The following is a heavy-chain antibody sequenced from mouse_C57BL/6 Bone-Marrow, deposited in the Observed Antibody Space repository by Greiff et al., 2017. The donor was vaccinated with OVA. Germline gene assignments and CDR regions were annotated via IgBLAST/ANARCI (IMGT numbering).Heavy chain of an antibody. V-gene: IGHV1-55*01. J-gene: IGHJ3*01. CDR2: IYPGSGST. CDR3: ARRGIGSGYAWFAY. D-gene: IGHD1-1*01. Sequence: QVQLKQSGAELVKPGASVKMSCKASGYTFTSYWITWVKQRPGQGLEWIGDIYPGSGSTNYNEKFKSKATLTVDTSSSTAYMQLSSLTSEDSAVYYCARRGIGSGYAWFAYWGQGTMVTVSA. CDR1: GYTFTSYW.